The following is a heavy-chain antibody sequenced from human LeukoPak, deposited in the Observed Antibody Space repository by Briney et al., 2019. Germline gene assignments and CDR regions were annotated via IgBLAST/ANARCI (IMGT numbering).Heavy chain of an antibody. D-gene: IGHD2-15*01. Sequence: GGSLRLSCEASGFTFNNYWMTWVRQAPGRGPEWVANINQDGSEVSCVDSVKGRFTISRDNARNSLYLQMSSLRGEDTAVYYCTNRAGLPTNKPWCFDHWGQGTLVTVSS. CDR2: INQDGSEV. CDR1: GFTFNNYW. J-gene: IGHJ4*02. V-gene: IGHV3-7*01. CDR3: TNRAGLPTNKPWCFDH.